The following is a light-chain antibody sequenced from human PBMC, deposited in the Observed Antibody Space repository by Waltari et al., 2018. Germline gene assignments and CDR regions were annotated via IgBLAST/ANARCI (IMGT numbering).Light chain of an antibody. CDR3: ASWDDSLSGYWV. V-gene: IGLV1-44*01. J-gene: IGLJ3*02. CDR1: GSNVETKP. Sequence: QSALTQPPSTSGTPGQTLTISCSGSGSNVETKPVHLYQQLPGTAPKLPIYYANQRPSGVPDRFSGSRSGTSVSLAISGLQSEDEADYYCASWDDSLSGYWVFGGGTKVTVL. CDR2: YAN.